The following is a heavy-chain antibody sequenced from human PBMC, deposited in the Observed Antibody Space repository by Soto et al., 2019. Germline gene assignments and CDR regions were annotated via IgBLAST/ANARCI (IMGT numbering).Heavy chain of an antibody. J-gene: IGHJ6*02. CDR1: GYIFTGYF. D-gene: IGHD1-26*01. CDR3: ERVTWGRDHDYGMDV. Sequence: QVQLVQSGAEVKKSGASVKVSCKASGYIFTGYFIQWLRQAPGQGLECIGWINPNTSASNYSQKFQGRVNMTRDTSLGSAYMELTSLRPDDTALYYCERVTWGRDHDYGMDVWGQGTTVTVSS. CDR2: INPNTSAS. V-gene: IGHV1-2*02.